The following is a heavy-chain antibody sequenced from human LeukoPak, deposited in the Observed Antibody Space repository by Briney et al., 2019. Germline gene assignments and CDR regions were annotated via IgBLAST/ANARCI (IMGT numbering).Heavy chain of an antibody. J-gene: IGHJ4*02. CDR1: GFTFSSYE. D-gene: IGHD4-23*01. CDR2: ISSSGSTI. CDR3: ARDSSYGGILDY. Sequence: PGGSLRLSCAASGFTFSSYEMNWVRQAPGKGLEWVSYISSSGSTIYYADSVKGRFTISRDNAKNSLYLQMNSLRAEDTAGYYCARDSSYGGILDYWGQGTLVTVSS. V-gene: IGHV3-48*03.